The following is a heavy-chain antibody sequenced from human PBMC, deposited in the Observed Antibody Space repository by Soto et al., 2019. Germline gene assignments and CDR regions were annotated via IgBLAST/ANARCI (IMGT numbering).Heavy chain of an antibody. CDR2: IFPLLATA. CDR1: GGDFSNFA. D-gene: IGHD1-26*01. CDR3: AREVSQLGGGTHFAS. Sequence: QVQLVQSGAEVKRPGSSVKVSCKVYGGDFSNFAISWVRQAPGQGLEWVGGIFPLLATATYTQKLHGRVAITADESTTTVYMEVSRLRSDDTAVYYCAREVSQLGGGTHFASWCQGTLVTVSS. J-gene: IGHJ5*02. V-gene: IGHV1-69*01.